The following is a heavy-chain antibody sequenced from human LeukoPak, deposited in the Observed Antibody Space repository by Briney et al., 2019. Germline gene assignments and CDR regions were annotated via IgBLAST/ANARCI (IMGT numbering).Heavy chain of an antibody. J-gene: IGHJ4*02. CDR2: IYYTGST. Sequence: PPETLSLTCTVSGGSLSSTEFYWGWIRQPPGKGLQWIGNIYYTGSTYYNPSLNSRVTMSVDTSQNQLSLKMTSVTAADTAVYYCARLSKGRYFDYIFDYWGQGTLVTVSP. V-gene: IGHV4-39*01. CDR3: ARLSKGRYFDYIFDY. CDR1: GGSLSSTEFY. D-gene: IGHD3-9*01.